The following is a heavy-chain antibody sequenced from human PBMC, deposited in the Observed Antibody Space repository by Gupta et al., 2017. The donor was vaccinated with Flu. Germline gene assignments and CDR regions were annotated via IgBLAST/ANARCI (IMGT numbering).Heavy chain of an antibody. D-gene: IGHD6-13*01. CDR2: IYYDGTA. J-gene: IGHJ4*02. CDR1: GDSISSSDYY. V-gene: IGHV4-39*02. CDR3: ARLLQTAAAST. Sequence: QLLLQESGPGLVKPSETLSLMCPVSGDSISSSDYYWGWLRRPPGKGLEWIGTIYYDGTAYYNPSLKSRVTMSIDTSKNHFSLNLRSVTAADTAVFYCARLLQTAAASTWGRGTLVTGSS.